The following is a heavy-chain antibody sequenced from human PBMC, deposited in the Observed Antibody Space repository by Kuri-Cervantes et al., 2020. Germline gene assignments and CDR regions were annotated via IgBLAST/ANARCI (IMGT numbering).Heavy chain of an antibody. CDR1: GYTFTGYY. V-gene: IGHV1-2*02. D-gene: IGHD5-18*01. J-gene: IGHJ6*02. CDR3: AESSGYSYGYSYYYYDMDV. CDR2: INPNSGGT. Sequence: ASVKVSCKASGYTFTGYYMHWVRQAPGQGLEWMGWINPNSGGTNYAQKFQGRVTMTRDTSISTAYMELSRLRSDDTAVYYCAESSGYSYGYSYYYYDMDVWGQGTTVTVSS.